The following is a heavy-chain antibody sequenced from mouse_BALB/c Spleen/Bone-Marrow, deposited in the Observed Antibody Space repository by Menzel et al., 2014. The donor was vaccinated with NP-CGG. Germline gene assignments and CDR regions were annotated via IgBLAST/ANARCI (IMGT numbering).Heavy chain of an antibody. CDR2: ISCYNGAT. V-gene: IGHV1S34*01. CDR1: GYSFTGYY. CDR3: VRRGNPIVYYAMDY. Sequence: LVKTGASVKISCKASGYSFTGYYMHWVKQSHGKGLEWIGYISCYNGATSYNQNFKGEATFTVDTSSSTAYMQFNSLTSEDSAVYYCVRRGNPIVYYAMDYWGQGTSVTVSS. J-gene: IGHJ4*01.